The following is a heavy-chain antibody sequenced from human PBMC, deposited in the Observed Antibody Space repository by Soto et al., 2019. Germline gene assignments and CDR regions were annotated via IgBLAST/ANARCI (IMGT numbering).Heavy chain of an antibody. V-gene: IGHV4-4*02. CDR1: GGSISSSNW. CDR2: IYHSGST. J-gene: IGHJ6*02. Sequence: PSETLSLTCAVSGGSISSSNWWSWVRQPPGKGLEWIGEIYHSGSTNYNPSLKSRVTISVDKSKSQFSLKLSSVTAADTAVYYCARLSVSRDFWSGYPQSYGMDVWGQGTTVTVSS. CDR3: ARLSVSRDFWSGYPQSYGMDV. D-gene: IGHD3-3*01.